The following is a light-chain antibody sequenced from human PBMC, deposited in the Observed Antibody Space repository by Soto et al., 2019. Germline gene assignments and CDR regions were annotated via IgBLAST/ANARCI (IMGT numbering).Light chain of an antibody. CDR1: QSVSSGY. V-gene: IGKV3-20*01. Sequence: ESVLTQSPGTLSLSPGERATLSCRASQSVSSGYLAWYQQKPGQAPTLLMYVASSRATRIPDRFSGSGSGKVVTLTISSLAPEDFAVYYCHEYGRSPWTFGQGTKVEIK. J-gene: IGKJ1*01. CDR2: VAS. CDR3: HEYGRSPWT.